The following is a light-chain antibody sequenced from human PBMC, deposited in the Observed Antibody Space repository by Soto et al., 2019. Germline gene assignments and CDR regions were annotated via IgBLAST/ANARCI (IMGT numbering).Light chain of an antibody. Sequence: EIVLTQSPGTLSLSPGVRATLSCRASQSVSNNYLAWYQQKPGQAPRLLIYGASNRATGIPDRFSGSGSGTDFTLTISSLEPEDFAVYYCQQRSNWPPITFGQGTRLEIK. CDR2: GAS. J-gene: IGKJ5*01. CDR1: QSVSNNY. V-gene: IGKV3D-20*02. CDR3: QQRSNWPPIT.